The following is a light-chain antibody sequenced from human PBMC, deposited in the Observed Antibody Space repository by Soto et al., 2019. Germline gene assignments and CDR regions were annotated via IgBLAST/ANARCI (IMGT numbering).Light chain of an antibody. CDR1: SSNIGAGYD. V-gene: IGLV1-40*01. Sequence: QSVLTQPPSVSGAPGQRVTISCTGSSSNIGAGYDVHWYQQLPGTAPKLLIYGNSNRPSGVPDRFSGSKSGTSASLAITGLQAEDEADYSCQSYDSIPSVVFGGGTKLTVL. CDR2: GNS. J-gene: IGLJ2*01. CDR3: QSYDSIPSVV.